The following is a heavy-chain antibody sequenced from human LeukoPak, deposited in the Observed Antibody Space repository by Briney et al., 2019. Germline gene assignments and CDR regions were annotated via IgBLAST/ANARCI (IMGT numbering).Heavy chain of an antibody. V-gene: IGHV3-21*04. J-gene: IGHJ4*02. CDR1: GFTFSSYS. Sequence: GGSLRLSCAASGFTFSSYSMNWVRQAPGKGLEWVSSISSSSSYIYYADSVKGRFTISRDNSRNRLYLQMNSLRVDDTAVYYCGRAGSGSYYVDWGQGILVTVSS. D-gene: IGHD1-26*01. CDR2: ISSSSSYI. CDR3: GRAGSGSYYVD.